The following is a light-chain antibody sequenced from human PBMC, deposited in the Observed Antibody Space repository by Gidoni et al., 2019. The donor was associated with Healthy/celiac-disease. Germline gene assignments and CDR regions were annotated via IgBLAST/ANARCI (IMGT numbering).Light chain of an antibody. V-gene: IGKV1-39*01. CDR2: AAS. Sequence: DIQMTQSPSSLSASVGDRATITCRASQSISSYLNCYQQKPGKAPERLIYAASSLQSGVPSRYSGSGSGTDFTLTISSLQPEDFATYYSQQCYRTPHTFGEXTKLEIK. J-gene: IGKJ2*01. CDR3: QQCYRTPHT. CDR1: QSISSY.